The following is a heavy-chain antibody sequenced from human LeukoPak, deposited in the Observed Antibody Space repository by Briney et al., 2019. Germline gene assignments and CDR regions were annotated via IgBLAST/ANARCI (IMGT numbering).Heavy chain of an antibody. CDR3: AREYYYGSGSYYNWFDP. D-gene: IGHD3-10*01. Sequence: PSQTLSLTCTASGGSISSGDYYWSWIRQPPGKGLEWIGYIYYSGSTYYNPSLKSRVTISVDTSKNQFSLKLSSVTAADTAVYYCAREYYYGSGSYYNWFDPWGQGTPVTVSS. CDR2: IYYSGST. V-gene: IGHV4-30-4*01. CDR1: GGSISSGDYY. J-gene: IGHJ5*02.